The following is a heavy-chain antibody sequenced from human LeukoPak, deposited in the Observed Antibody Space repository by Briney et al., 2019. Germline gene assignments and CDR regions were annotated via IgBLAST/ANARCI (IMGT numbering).Heavy chain of an antibody. CDR1: GFTLSSFA. CDR3: AKTMVRGHYYYYYGMDV. Sequence: PGGSLRLSCAASGFTLSSFAMNWVRQAPGKGLEWVSAISGSGGSTYYADSVKGRFTISRDNSKNTLYLQMNSLRAEDTAVYYCAKTMVRGHYYYYYGMDVWGQGTTVTVSS. D-gene: IGHD3-10*01. CDR2: ISGSGGST. V-gene: IGHV3-23*01. J-gene: IGHJ6*02.